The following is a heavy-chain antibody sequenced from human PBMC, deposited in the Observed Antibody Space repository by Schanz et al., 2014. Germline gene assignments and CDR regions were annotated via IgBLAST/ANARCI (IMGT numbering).Heavy chain of an antibody. V-gene: IGHV1-18*01. CDR2: ISAYNGNT. CDR3: ARGGYSSGWYDRDIAHCDY. Sequence: QVQLVQSGAEVKKPGASVKVSCKASGYTFTSYSIHWVRQAPAQGLEWIGWISAYNGNTIYAQKLQGRVTMTTDTATSTSYMELKRLRSDDTGVYYYARGGYSSGWYDRDIAHCDYWGQGTLVTVSS. D-gene: IGHD6-19*01. J-gene: IGHJ4*02. CDR1: GYTFTSYS.